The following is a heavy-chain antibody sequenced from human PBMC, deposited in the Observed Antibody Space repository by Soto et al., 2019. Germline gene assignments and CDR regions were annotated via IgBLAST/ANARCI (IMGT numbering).Heavy chain of an antibody. CDR2: ISSSSATI. D-gene: IGHD3-10*01. Sequence: EVQLVESVGGLVQPGGSLRLSCTASGFAFSSYEMNWVRQAPGKGPEWVSYISSSSATIHYVDSVKGRFTISRDNAKNSVYLQMNSLRAEDSAIYYCARAAGIMTRGFHGMDVWGQGTTVTVSS. CDR1: GFAFSSYE. V-gene: IGHV3-48*03. CDR3: ARAAGIMTRGFHGMDV. J-gene: IGHJ6*02.